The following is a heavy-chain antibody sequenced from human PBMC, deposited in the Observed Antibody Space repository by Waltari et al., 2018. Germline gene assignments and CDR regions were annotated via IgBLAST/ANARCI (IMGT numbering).Heavy chain of an antibody. CDR1: GFTFSSYS. V-gene: IGHV3-74*01. Sequence: EVQLVESGGGLVQFGGSLRLSCAASGFTFSSYSMHWVRQTPGKGLVGVSRINGYGTSTTYADSGKGRFTTSRDNARNTLHLQMNSLRVEDTAVYYCATGDSHAFDMWGQGTLVIVSS. CDR3: ATGDSHAFDM. D-gene: IGHD4-17*01. CDR2: INGYGTST. J-gene: IGHJ3*02.